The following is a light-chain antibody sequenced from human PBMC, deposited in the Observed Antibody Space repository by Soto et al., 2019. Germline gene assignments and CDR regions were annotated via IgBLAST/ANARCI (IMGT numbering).Light chain of an antibody. CDR2: GAS. CDR3: QQAYSFPIT. Sequence: DIQVTQSPSSLSSYLLDIVTITCRASQDIAGYLAWYQHKPGRTPELLIHGASRLQSGVPARSSGSGSGTDFTLSINSLQPEDFATYYCQQAYSFPITFGQGTRLEIK. CDR1: QDIAGY. V-gene: IGKV1D-12*01. J-gene: IGKJ5*01.